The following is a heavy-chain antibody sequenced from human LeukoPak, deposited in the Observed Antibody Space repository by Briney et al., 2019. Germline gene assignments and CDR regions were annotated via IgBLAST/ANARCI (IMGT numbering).Heavy chain of an antibody. D-gene: IGHD6-13*01. V-gene: IGHV3-21*01. J-gene: IGHJ6*03. Sequence: GGSLRLSCAASGFTFSNYSMNWARQAPGKGLEWVSSISSSSSYIYYADSVKGRFTISRDNAKNSLYLQMNSLRAEDTAVYYCARDGDSSSWYRYYYYYMDVWGKGTTVTVSS. CDR2: ISSSSSYI. CDR3: ARDGDSSSWYRYYYYYMDV. CDR1: GFTFSNYS.